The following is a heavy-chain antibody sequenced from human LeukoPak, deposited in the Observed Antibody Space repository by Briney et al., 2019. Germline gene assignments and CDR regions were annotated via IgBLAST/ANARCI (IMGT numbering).Heavy chain of an antibody. CDR1: GYTFTSYG. CDR2: ISAYNGNT. Sequence: VASVKVSCKASGYTFTSYGISWVRQAPGQGLEWMGWISAYNGNTNYAQKLQGRVTMTTDTSTSTAYMELRSLRSDDTAVYYCARSQYCSSTSCYTELYYYYGMDVWGQGTTVTVSS. J-gene: IGHJ6*02. V-gene: IGHV1-18*01. CDR3: ARSQYCSSTSCYTELYYYYGMDV. D-gene: IGHD2-2*02.